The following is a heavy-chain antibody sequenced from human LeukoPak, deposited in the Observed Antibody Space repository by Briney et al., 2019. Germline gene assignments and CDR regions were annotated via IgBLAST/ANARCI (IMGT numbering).Heavy chain of an antibody. Sequence: GGSLRLSCAASGFTFSSYAMSWVRQAPGKGLEWVSAISGSGGSTYYADSVKGRFTISRDNSKNTLYLQMNSLRAEDTAVYYCASTAGAARLYYYGMDVWGQGTTVTVSS. V-gene: IGHV3-23*01. CDR2: ISGSGGST. J-gene: IGHJ6*02. CDR3: ASTAGAARLYYYGMDV. D-gene: IGHD1-1*01. CDR1: GFTFSSYA.